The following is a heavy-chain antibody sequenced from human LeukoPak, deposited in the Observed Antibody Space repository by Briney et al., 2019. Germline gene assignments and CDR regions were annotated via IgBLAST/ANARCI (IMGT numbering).Heavy chain of an antibody. CDR3: ARGRHAPRYSSSWGQDHYYYYYGMDV. V-gene: IGHV4-59*12. D-gene: IGHD6-13*01. Sequence: TSSETLSLTCTVSGGSISSYHWSWIRQPPGKGLEWIGYIYYSGSTNYNPSLKSRVTISVDRSKNQFSLKLSSVTAADTAVYFCARGRHAPRYSSSWGQDHYYYYYGMDVWGQGTTVTISS. J-gene: IGHJ6*02. CDR2: IYYSGST. CDR1: GGSISSYH.